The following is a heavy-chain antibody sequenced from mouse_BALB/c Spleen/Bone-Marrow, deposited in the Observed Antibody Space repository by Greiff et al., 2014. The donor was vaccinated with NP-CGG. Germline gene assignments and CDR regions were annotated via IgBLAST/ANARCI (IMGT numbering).Heavy chain of an antibody. CDR3: VRPYGNYVGFAY. CDR2: INPSTGYT. J-gene: IGHJ3*01. V-gene: IGHV1-7*01. D-gene: IGHD2-1*01. Sequence: QVQLKESGAELAKPGASVKMSCKASGYTFTNYWMHWVKQRPGQGLEWIGYINPSTGYTGNNQNFKDKATLTADKSSSTAHMQLSSLTSEDLAVYYCVRPYGNYVGFAYWGQGTLVTVSA. CDR1: GYTFTNYW.